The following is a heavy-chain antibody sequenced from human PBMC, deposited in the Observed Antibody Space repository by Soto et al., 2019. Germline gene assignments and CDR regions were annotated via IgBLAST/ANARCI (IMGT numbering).Heavy chain of an antibody. J-gene: IGHJ6*02. V-gene: IGHV4-34*01. Sequence: LTCAVYGGSFSGYYWSWIRQPPGKGLEWIGEINHSGSTNYNPSLKSRVTISVDTSKNQFSLKLSSVTAADTAVYYCARVQYSSSPTGYYYYYGMDVWGQGTTVTVSS. CDR2: INHSGST. CDR3: ARVQYSSSPTGYYYYYGMDV. CDR1: GGSFSGYY. D-gene: IGHD6-6*01.